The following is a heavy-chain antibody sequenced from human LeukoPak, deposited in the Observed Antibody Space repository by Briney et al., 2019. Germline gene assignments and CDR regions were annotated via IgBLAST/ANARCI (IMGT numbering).Heavy chain of an antibody. CDR2: IYTTGST. D-gene: IGHD3/OR15-3a*01. CDR3: ARGGLPREDWFDP. V-gene: IGHV4-4*07. J-gene: IGHJ5*02. Sequence: PSETLSLTCTVSDGSISTCYWSWIRQPAGKGLEWIGRIYTTGSTNYNPSLKSRVTMSVDTSKNQFSLKLTSVTAADTAVYYCARGGLPREDWFDPWGQGTLVTVSS. CDR1: DGSISTCY.